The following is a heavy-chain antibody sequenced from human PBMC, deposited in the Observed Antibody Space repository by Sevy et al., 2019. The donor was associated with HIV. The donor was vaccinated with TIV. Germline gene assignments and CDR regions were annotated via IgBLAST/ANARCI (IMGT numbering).Heavy chain of an antibody. CDR3: AREDGSRQYFQY. CDR1: GFTFSSYE. Sequence: GGSLRLSCVASGFTFSSYEMNWVRQAPGKRLEWVSHISNSGSIIYYEDSVKGRFTISRDNAKNSLYLQMNSLRAEDTAVYYCAREDGSRQYFQYWGQGTLVTVSS. V-gene: IGHV3-48*03. D-gene: IGHD6-13*01. J-gene: IGHJ1*01. CDR2: ISNSGSII.